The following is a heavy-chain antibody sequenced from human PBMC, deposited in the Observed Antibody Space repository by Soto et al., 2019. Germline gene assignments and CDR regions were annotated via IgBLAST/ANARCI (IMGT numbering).Heavy chain of an antibody. V-gene: IGHV1-8*01. CDR1: GHTFNSDD. J-gene: IGHJ3*02. CDR2: MNPYSGNT. Sequence: ASVKVSCKASGHTFNSDDISWVRQATGQGLEWMGWMNPYSGNTDYAQKFQGRVTMTRNTSTSTAYMELSNLRSEDTAVYYCARVLAGVKATYKWNGPEIWGQGTMVTVSS. D-gene: IGHD1-1*01. CDR3: ARVLAGVKATYKWNGPEI.